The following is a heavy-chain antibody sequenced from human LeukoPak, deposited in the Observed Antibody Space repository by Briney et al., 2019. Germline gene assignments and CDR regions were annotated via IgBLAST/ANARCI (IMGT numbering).Heavy chain of an antibody. J-gene: IGHJ4*02. CDR3: ARGGLSTMGY. D-gene: IGHD4/OR15-4a*01. V-gene: IGHV3-48*01. CDR2: ISSSGSTK. Sequence: PGGSLRLSCGASGITFSSYSMNWVRQAPGKGLEWVSYISSSGSTKYYADSVKGRFTISRDNARNSLYLQMNSLRAEDTAVYFCARGGLSTMGYWGQGTLVTVSS. CDR1: GITFSSYS.